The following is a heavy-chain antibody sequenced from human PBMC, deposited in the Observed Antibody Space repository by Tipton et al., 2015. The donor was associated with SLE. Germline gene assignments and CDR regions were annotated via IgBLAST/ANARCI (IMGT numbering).Heavy chain of an antibody. Sequence: TLSLTCAVSGYSISSGYYWGWIRQPPGKGLEWIGSIFHSGSTNYNPSLKSPVTISVDTSKNQFSLKLSSVTAADTAVYYCASYPNCSGGSCYYYYGMDVWGQGTTVTVSS. CDR1: GYSISSGYY. V-gene: IGHV4-38-2*01. CDR2: IFHSGST. CDR3: ASYPNCSGGSCYYYYGMDV. D-gene: IGHD2-15*01. J-gene: IGHJ6*02.